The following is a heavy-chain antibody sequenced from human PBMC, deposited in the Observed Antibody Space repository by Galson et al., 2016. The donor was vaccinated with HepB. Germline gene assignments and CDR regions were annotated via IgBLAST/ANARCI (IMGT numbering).Heavy chain of an antibody. J-gene: IGHJ4*02. V-gene: IGHV4-59*01. CDR2: IYYSGST. D-gene: IGHD6-13*01. CDR1: GGSISSYY. CDR3: ARGSPGQSSSWLNLDY. Sequence: SETLSLTCTVSGGSISSYYWNWIRQPPGKGLEWIAYIYYSGSTNSNPSLKSRVTISVDTSKNQFSLKLSSVTAADTAVYYCARGSPGQSSSWLNLDYWGQGTLVTVSS.